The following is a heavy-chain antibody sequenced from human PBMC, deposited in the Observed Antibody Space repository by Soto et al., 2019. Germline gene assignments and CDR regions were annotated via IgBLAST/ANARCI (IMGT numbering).Heavy chain of an antibody. J-gene: IGHJ6*02. CDR1: GYTFTSYY. D-gene: IGHD5-18*01. Sequence: QVQLVQSGAEVKKPGASVKVSCKASGYTFTSYYMHWVRQAPGQGLEWMGIINPSGGSTSYAQKFQSRVTMTRDTSTSTVYMELSSLRSEDTAVYYCARDQVDRDTAMVSVSVRGMDVWGQGTTVTVSS. V-gene: IGHV1-46*01. CDR3: ARDQVDRDTAMVSVSVRGMDV. CDR2: INPSGGST.